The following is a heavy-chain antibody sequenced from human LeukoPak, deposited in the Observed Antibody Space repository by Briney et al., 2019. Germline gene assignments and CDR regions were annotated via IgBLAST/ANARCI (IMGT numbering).Heavy chain of an antibody. Sequence: ASVKVSCKASGYTFTGYYMHWVRQAPGQGLEWMGWINPNSGGTNYAQKFQGRVTMTRDTSISTAYMELSRLRSDDTAVYYCARDHRWFGELTDPWGQGTLVTVSS. CDR2: INPNSGGT. J-gene: IGHJ5*02. CDR1: GYTFTGYY. D-gene: IGHD3-10*01. V-gene: IGHV1-2*02. CDR3: ARDHRWFGELTDP.